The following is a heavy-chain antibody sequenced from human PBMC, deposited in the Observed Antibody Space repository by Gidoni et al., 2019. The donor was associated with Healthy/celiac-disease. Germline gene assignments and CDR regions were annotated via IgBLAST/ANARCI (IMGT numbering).Heavy chain of an antibody. Sequence: QLQLQESGPGLVKPSETLSLTCTVSGGSISSSSYYWGWIRQPPGKGLEWIGSIYYSGSPYYNPSLKSRVTISVDTSKNQFSLKLSSVTAADTAVYYCARGDFWSAIGGANWFDPWGQGTLVTVSS. D-gene: IGHD3-3*01. CDR1: GGSISSSSYY. V-gene: IGHV4-39*07. CDR3: ARGDFWSAIGGANWFDP. CDR2: IYYSGSP. J-gene: IGHJ5*02.